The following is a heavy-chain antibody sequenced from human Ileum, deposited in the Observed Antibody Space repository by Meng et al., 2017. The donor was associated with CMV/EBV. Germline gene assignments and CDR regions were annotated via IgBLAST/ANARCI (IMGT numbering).Heavy chain of an antibody. V-gene: IGHV7-4-1*02. J-gene: IGHJ4*02. CDR1: RYTFTSNN. CDR3: ARDGLNERYFDY. Sequence: SCKASRYTFTSNNLIWVRQAPGQGPEWMGWIYTNTGNPTYARDFTGRFVFSLDTSVSTAYLQISSLKAEDTAVYYCARDGLNERYFDYWGQGTLVTVSS. D-gene: IGHD6-25*01. CDR2: IYTNTGNP.